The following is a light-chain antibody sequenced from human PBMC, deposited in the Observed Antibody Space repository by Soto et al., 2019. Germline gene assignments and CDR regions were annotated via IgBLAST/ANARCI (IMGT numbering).Light chain of an antibody. CDR3: AAWDDSLSAYVI. CDR1: SSKIGSSY. J-gene: IGLJ2*01. CDR2: RNN. Sequence: QSVLTQPPSASGTPGQRVTISCSGSSSKIGSSYVYWYQQVPGTAPKLLIYRNNQRPSGVPDRFSGSKSGTSASLAITGLRSEDEADYYCAAWDDSLSAYVIFGGGTKLTVL. V-gene: IGLV1-47*01.